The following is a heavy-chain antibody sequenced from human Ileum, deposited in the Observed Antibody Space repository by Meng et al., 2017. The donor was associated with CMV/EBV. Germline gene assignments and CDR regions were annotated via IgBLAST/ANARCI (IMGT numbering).Heavy chain of an antibody. CDR3: ARVGFWSGYYFDY. CDR1: GASTGSSSYY. D-gene: IGHD3-3*01. Sequence: GSLRLSCGVSGASTGSSSYYWGWIRQPPGKGLEWLGTIHYNGSTYYNSSLKSRITISVDTSKNQFSLRLTFVTVADTAVYYCARVGFWSGYYFDYWGQGMLVTVSS. J-gene: IGHJ4*02. V-gene: IGHV4-39*07. CDR2: IHYNGST.